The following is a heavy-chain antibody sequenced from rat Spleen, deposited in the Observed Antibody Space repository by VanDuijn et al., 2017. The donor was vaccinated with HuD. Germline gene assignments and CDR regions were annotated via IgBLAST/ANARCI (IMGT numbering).Heavy chain of an antibody. J-gene: IGHJ3*01. Sequence: EVQLVESGGGLVQPGRSLKLSCAASGFTFSSFAMAWVRQAPKKGLEWVATITSGGSNTYYPDSVKGRFTISRDNAKSTLYLQMDSLRSEDTATYYCATQAYPAPFANWGQGTLVTVSS. CDR2: ITSGGSNT. V-gene: IGHV5-25*01. D-gene: IGHD1-4*01. CDR1: GFTFSSFA. CDR3: ATQAYPAPFAN.